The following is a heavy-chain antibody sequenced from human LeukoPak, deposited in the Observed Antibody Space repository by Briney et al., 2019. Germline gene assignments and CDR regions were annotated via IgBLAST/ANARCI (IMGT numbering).Heavy chain of an antibody. Sequence: PGGSLRLSCAASGFTFSSYGMHWVRQAPGKGLEWVAFIRYDGSNKYYADSVKGRFTISRDNSKNTLYLQMNSLRAEDTAVYYCAKHYERLTNGAYFDYWGQGTLVTVSS. CDR1: GFTFSSYG. J-gene: IGHJ4*02. CDR3: AKHYERLTNGAYFDY. D-gene: IGHD3-3*01. V-gene: IGHV3-30*02. CDR2: IRYDGSNK.